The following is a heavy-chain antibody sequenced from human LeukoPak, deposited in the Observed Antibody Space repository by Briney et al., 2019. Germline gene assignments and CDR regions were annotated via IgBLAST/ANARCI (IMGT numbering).Heavy chain of an antibody. V-gene: IGHV4-4*02. J-gene: IGHJ3*02. Sequence: SETLSLTCAVFGGSISNDNWWSWVRQPPGKGLEWIGEIHHSGSATYNPSLKSRVTISVDTSKNQFSLKLSSVTAADTAVYYCAREAGDTAMGVDAFDIWGQGTMVTVSS. CDR2: IHHSGSA. CDR1: GGSISNDNW. CDR3: AREAGDTAMGVDAFDI. D-gene: IGHD5-18*01.